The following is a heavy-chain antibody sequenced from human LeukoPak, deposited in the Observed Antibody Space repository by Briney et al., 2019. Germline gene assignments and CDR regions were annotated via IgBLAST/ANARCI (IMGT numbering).Heavy chain of an antibody. D-gene: IGHD3-10*01. V-gene: IGHV4-39*07. CDR1: GGSISSYY. CDR3: ARDNPYGSGTDY. CDR2: IYHSGST. J-gene: IGHJ4*02. Sequence: SETLSLTCTVSGGSISSYYWGWIRQPPGKGLEWIGSIYHSGSTYYNPSLNSRVTISVDTSKNQFSLKVNSVTAADTAVYYCARDNPYGSGTDYWGQGTLVTVSS.